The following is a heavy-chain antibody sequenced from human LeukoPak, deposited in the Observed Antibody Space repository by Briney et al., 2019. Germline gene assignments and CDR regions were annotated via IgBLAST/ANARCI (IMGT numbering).Heavy chain of an antibody. V-gene: IGHV4-39*01. J-gene: IGHJ6*03. CDR2: IYYSGST. CDR3: ARLRRDILTGSGYYYMDV. Sequence: PSETLSLTCTVSGGSISSSSYYWGWIRQPPGKGLEWIGSIYYSGSTYYNPSLKSRVTISVDTSKNQFSLKLSSVTAADTAVYYCARLRRDILTGSGYYYMDVWGKGTTVTISS. D-gene: IGHD3-9*01. CDR1: GGSISSSSYY.